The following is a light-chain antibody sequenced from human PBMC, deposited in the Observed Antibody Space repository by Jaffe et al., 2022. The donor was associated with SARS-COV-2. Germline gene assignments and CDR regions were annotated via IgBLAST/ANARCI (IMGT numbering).Light chain of an antibody. CDR2: WAS. J-gene: IGKJ2*01. Sequence: DIVMTQSPDSLAVSLGERATINCKSSQSVLYSSDNKNYLAWYQQKPGQPPKLLIYWASTRESGVPDRFSGSGSGTDFTLTISSLQAEDVALYYCHQYYSTPYTFGQGTKLEIK. V-gene: IGKV4-1*01. CDR1: QSVLYSSDNKNY. CDR3: HQYYSTPYT.